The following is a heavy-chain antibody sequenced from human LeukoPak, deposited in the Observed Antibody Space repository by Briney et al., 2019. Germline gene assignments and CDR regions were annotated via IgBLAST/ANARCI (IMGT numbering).Heavy chain of an antibody. CDR2: IGTAGDT. V-gene: IGHV3-13*01. J-gene: IGHJ3*02. D-gene: IGHD6-13*01. Sequence: GGSLRLSCATSGFTFSNLDLHWVRQATGEGLEWVSAIGTAGDTYYSDSVKGRFTISRDNAKNSFYLQMNNLRAGDTAVYYFSRGGAPAGYAYDIWGHGTVVTVSS. CDR3: SRGGAPAGYAYDI. CDR1: GFTFSNLD.